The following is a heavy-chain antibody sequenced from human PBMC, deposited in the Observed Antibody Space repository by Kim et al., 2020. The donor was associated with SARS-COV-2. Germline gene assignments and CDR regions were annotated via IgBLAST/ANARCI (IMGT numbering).Heavy chain of an antibody. CDR2: IYYSGST. V-gene: IGHV4-61*08. J-gene: IGHJ4*02. D-gene: IGHD3-16*01. Sequence: SETLSLTCTVSGHSVSSGDYYWSWIRQPPGKGLEWIGYIYYSGSTNYNPSLKSRVTISIDTSKNQFSLKLNSVTAADTAVYYCVRFRTSGGAYFDYWGQGTLVTVSS. CDR3: VRFRTSGGAYFDY. CDR1: GHSVSSGDYY.